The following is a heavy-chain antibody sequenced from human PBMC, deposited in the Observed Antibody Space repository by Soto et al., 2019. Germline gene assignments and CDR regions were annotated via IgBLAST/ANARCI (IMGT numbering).Heavy chain of an antibody. D-gene: IGHD1-7*01. V-gene: IGHV6-1*01. CDR1: GDSVSSNSAA. Sequence: PSQTLPLTCALSGDSVSSNSAAWIWIRQSPSRGLEWLGRTYYRSKWYNDYAVSVKSRITINPDTSKNQFSLQLNSVTPEDTAVYYCAIADLELRPSPHYYIEVWGKGITVTVSS. CDR3: AIADLELRPSPHYYIEV. CDR2: TYYRSKWYN. J-gene: IGHJ6*03.